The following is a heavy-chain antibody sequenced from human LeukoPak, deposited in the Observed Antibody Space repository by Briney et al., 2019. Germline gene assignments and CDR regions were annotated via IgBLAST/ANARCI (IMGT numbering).Heavy chain of an antibody. V-gene: IGHV4-39*07. D-gene: IGHD1-1*01. J-gene: IGHJ4*02. CDR3: ARGEGSAPGQFPHY. CDR2: TYYSGST. CDR1: GASISSTSYF. Sequence: SETLSLTCTVAGASISSTSYFWGWIRQPPGKGLEWIGSTYYSGSTSYNPSLKSRVAISVDTSKNQFSLKLSSVTAADTAVYYCARGEGSAPGQFPHYWGQGTLVTVSS.